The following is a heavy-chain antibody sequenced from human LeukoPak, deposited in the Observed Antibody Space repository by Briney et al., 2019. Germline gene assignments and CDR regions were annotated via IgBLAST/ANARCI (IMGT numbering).Heavy chain of an antibody. CDR1: GGSIGITNY. D-gene: IGHD2/OR15-2a*01. V-gene: IGHV4-4*03. J-gene: IGHJ4*02. CDR2: ISHGGTT. CDR3: TRENRPFCPSAH. Sequence: PPGTLSLTCGVSGGSIGITNYWSWVRQAPGKGLEWIGEISHGGTTNYNPSLRSRVAMSLDRANNQFSLSLTSVTAADTAVYYCTRENRPFCPSAHWGQGVLVTVSS.